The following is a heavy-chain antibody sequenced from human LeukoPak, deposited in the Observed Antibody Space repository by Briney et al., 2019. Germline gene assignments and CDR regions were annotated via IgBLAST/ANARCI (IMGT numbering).Heavy chain of an antibody. CDR1: GFTFDDYA. J-gene: IGHJ4*02. D-gene: IGHD2-2*01. Sequence: SLRLSCADSGFTFDDYAMHWVRHAPGKGLERVSGISWNSGSINYPASVKGRFAISRANAKNSLYLQMNSLRAADTAFYFCSKGYCRSTRCYVYYFDYSGQGSLVTVS. CDR3: SKGYCRSTRCYVYYFDY. V-gene: IGHV3-9*01. CDR2: ISWNSGSI.